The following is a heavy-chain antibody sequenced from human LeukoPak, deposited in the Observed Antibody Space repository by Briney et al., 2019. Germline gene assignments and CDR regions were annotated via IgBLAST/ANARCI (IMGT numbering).Heavy chain of an antibody. Sequence: GGSLRLSCAASGFTFSSYAMHWVRQAPGKGLEWVAVISYDGSNKYYADSVKGRFTIPRDNSKNTLYLQMNSLRAEDTAVYYCARDAWPRSPGYQLLSSQPIDYWGQGTLVTVSS. CDR1: GFTFSSYA. CDR3: ARDAWPRSPGYQLLSSQPIDY. D-gene: IGHD2-2*01. CDR2: ISYDGSNK. V-gene: IGHV3-30*01. J-gene: IGHJ4*02.